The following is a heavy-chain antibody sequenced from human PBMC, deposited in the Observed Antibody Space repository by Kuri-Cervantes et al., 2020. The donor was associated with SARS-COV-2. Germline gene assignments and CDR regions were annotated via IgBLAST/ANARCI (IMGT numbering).Heavy chain of an antibody. CDR3: TTLIDY. Sequence: GGSLRLSCTASGFTFGDYAIHWVRQASGKGLEWVGRVRGKANNYATAYAASVKGRFTISRDDLKNTAYLQMSSLKTEDTAVYYCTTLIDYWGQGALVTVSS. J-gene: IGHJ4*02. V-gene: IGHV3-73*01. CDR1: GFTFGDYA. CDR2: VRGKANNYAT.